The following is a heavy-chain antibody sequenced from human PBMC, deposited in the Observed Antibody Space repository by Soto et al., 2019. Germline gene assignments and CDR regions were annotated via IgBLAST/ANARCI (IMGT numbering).Heavy chain of an antibody. CDR2: IYYSGST. CDR1: GGSISSGDDY. J-gene: IGHJ4*02. CDR3: ARGFSRDYDTFINEGFGY. D-gene: IGHD3-9*01. V-gene: IGHV4-30-4*01. Sequence: SETLSLTCTVSGGSISSGDDYWSWIRQPPGKGLEWIGYIYYSGSTYYNPSLKSRVTISVDTSKNQFSLTLSSVTAAATAVYYCARGFSRDYDTFINEGFGYWGQGTLVTVSS.